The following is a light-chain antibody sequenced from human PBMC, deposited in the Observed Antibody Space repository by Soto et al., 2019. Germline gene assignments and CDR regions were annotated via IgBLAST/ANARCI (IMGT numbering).Light chain of an antibody. CDR3: AAWDDSLNGYV. CDR1: SSNIGRYI. CDR2: SNN. Sequence: QSVLNQPRSADGTPGQRVSISCSGSSSNIGRYIVNWYQQLPGTAPKLLMYSNNERPSGVPDRFSGSKSGTSASLAISGLQSEDEADYYCAAWDDSLNGYVFGTGTKVTVL. J-gene: IGLJ1*01. V-gene: IGLV1-44*01.